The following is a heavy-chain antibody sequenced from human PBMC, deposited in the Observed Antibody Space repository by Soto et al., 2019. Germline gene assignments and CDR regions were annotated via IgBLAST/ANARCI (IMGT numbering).Heavy chain of an antibody. V-gene: IGHV3-53*01. Sequence: GGSLRLSCAASGFTVSSNYMSWVRQAPGKGLEWVSVIYSGGSTYYADSVKGRFTISRDNSKNTLYLQMNSLRAEDTAVYYCARCRRDILTGYYGDYYYYGMDVWGQGTTVTVSS. D-gene: IGHD3-9*01. CDR2: IYSGGST. CDR1: GFTVSSNY. J-gene: IGHJ6*02. CDR3: ARCRRDILTGYYGDYYYYGMDV.